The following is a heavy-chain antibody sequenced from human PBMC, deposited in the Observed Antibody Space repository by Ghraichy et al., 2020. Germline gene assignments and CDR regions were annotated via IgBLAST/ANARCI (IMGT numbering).Heavy chain of an antibody. CDR1: GFTFSDYY. CDR3: ARDRRPKAYCGGDCYGAYFDY. V-gene: IGHV3-11*06. J-gene: IGHJ4*02. CDR2: ISSSSSYT. D-gene: IGHD2-21*02. Sequence: GSLNISCAASGFTFSDYYMSWIRQAPGKGLEWVSYISSSSSYTNYADSVKGRFTISRDNAKNSLYLQMNSLRAEDTAVYYCARDRRPKAYCGGDCYGAYFDYWGQGTLVTVSS.